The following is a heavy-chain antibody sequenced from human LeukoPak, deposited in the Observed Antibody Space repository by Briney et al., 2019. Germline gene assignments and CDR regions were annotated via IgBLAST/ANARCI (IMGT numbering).Heavy chain of an antibody. CDR1: GFTFSSYA. CDR2: IRGSGGST. D-gene: IGHD6-19*01. Sequence: GGSLRLSCAASGFTFSSYAMRCVRQAPGKGLEGVSDIRGSGGSTYYADYVKGRFTISRDNSKNTLYLQMNSLRSEATAVYYCANYPPPCLVNDRLDYWGQGTLVTVSS. CDR3: ANYPPPCLVNDRLDY. J-gene: IGHJ4*02. V-gene: IGHV3-23*01.